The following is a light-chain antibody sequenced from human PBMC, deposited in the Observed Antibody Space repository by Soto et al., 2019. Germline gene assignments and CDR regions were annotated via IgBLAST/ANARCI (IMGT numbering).Light chain of an antibody. Sequence: TQSPGTLSLSPGERATLSCRASQSVSSSYLAWYQRKPGQAPRLLIYGASSRATGIPARFSGSGSGTEFTLTISSLQSEDFAVYYCQQYNNWPTWTFGQGTKVDIK. CDR2: GAS. V-gene: IGKV3-15*01. J-gene: IGKJ1*01. CDR1: QSVSSSY. CDR3: QQYNNWPTWT.